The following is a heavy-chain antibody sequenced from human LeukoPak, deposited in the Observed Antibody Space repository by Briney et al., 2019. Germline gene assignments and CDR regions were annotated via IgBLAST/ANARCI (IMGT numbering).Heavy chain of an antibody. CDR2: ISYDGSNK. CDR3: ARDSRAAGLAFDS. V-gene: IGHV3-30*04. D-gene: IGHD3-10*01. J-gene: IGHJ4*02. CDR1: GVTFSSYA. Sequence: GGSLRLSCAASGVTFSSYAMHWVLQAPGKGLEWVAVISYDGSNKYYADSVKGRFTVSIDNSRNTLYLQMNSLRAQDTAVYYCARDSRAAGLAFDSWGQGTLVTVSP.